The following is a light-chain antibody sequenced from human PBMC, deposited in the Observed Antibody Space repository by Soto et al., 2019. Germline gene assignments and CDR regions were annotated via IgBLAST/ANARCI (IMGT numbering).Light chain of an antibody. V-gene: IGKV4-1*01. Sequence: DIVMTQSPDSLAVSLGARATINCKSSQSVLYSSNNKNYLAWYQQKPGQPPKLFIYWASTRESGVPDRFSGSGSGTDFNLAISSLQAEDVAVYYCQQYYGTPLTFGGGTKVEIK. CDR3: QQYYGTPLT. CDR2: WAS. J-gene: IGKJ4*01. CDR1: QSVLYSSNNKNY.